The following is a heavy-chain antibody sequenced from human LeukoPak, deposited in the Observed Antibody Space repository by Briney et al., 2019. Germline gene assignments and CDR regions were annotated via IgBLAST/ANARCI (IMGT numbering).Heavy chain of an antibody. V-gene: IGHV3-48*03. D-gene: IGHD5-18*01. CDR3: ASRGYSYGPYGMDV. Sequence: TGGSLRLSCAASGFTFSSYEMNWVRQAPGKGLEWVSYISSSGSTIYYADSVKGRFTISRDNAKNSLYLQMNSLRVEDTAVYYCASRGYSYGPYGMDVWGQGTTVTVS. J-gene: IGHJ6*02. CDR2: ISSSGSTI. CDR1: GFTFSSYE.